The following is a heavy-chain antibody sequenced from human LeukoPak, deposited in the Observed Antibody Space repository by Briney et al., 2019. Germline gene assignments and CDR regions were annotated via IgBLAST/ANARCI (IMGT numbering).Heavy chain of an antibody. V-gene: IGHV4-59*08. CDR3: ARLTARSWFDP. Sequence: SETLSLTCTASGGSISTDYWSWIRQPPGKGLECIGYISYSGSTNSNPSLKSRVTISIDTSKNQFSLKLSSVTATDTAVYYCARLTARSWFDPWGQGTLVTVSS. D-gene: IGHD1-14*01. J-gene: IGHJ5*02. CDR1: GGSISTDY. CDR2: ISYSGST.